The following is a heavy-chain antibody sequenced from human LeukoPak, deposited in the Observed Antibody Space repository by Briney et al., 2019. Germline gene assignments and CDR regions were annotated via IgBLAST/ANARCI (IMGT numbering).Heavy chain of an antibody. D-gene: IGHD6-13*01. Sequence: SETLSLTCTVSGGSISSYHWSWIRQPPGKGLEWIGYIYYSGSTNYNPSLKSRVTISVDTSKNQFSLKLSSVTAADTAVYYCARGRLAALGWFDPWGQGTLVTVSS. V-gene: IGHV4-59*01. CDR3: ARGRLAALGWFDP. CDR1: GGSISSYH. CDR2: IYYSGST. J-gene: IGHJ5*02.